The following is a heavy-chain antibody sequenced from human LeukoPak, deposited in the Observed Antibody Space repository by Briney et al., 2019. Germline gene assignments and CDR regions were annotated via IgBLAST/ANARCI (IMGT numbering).Heavy chain of an antibody. CDR2: VHYDGSEK. J-gene: IGHJ6*02. CDR1: GFTFDSYS. D-gene: IGHD1-26*01. V-gene: IGHV3-7*02. Sequence: GGSLRLSCEASGFTFDSYSMSWVRQAPGKGLEWVANVHYDGSEKYYVDSVKGRFTISRDNPKNSLYLQMNSLRAEDTAVYYCAKSGGSSPYGMDVWGQGTTVTVSS. CDR3: AKSGGSSPYGMDV.